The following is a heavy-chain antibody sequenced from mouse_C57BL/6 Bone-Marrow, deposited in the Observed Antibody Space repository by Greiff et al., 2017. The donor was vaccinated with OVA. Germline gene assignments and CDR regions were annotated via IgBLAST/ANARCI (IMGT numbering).Heavy chain of an antibody. CDR1: GFTFSDYY. J-gene: IGHJ2*01. CDR3: ARDRSGTPFDY. Sequence: EVKLVESEGGLVQPGSSLKLSCTASGFTFSDYYMAWVRQVPEKGLEWVANINYDGSSTYYLDSLKSRFIISRDNAKNILYLQMSSLKSEDTATYYCARDRSGTPFDYWGQGTTLTVSS. D-gene: IGHD3-3*01. V-gene: IGHV5-16*01. CDR2: INYDGSST.